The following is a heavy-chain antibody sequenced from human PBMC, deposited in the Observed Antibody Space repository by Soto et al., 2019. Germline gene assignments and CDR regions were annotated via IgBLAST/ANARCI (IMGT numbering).Heavy chain of an antibody. J-gene: IGHJ4*02. Sequence: ELQVLESGGGLVQPGGSLRLTCAASGFTLSEYGTSWVRRAPGKGLEWVSFVSGSGDSTYYTDSVKGRFTISRDSSKNTVCLQMNSLRAEDTAVYYCATSNYGERDWGQGTLVTVSS. D-gene: IGHD3-10*01. CDR3: ATSNYGERD. V-gene: IGHV3-23*01. CDR1: GFTLSEYG. CDR2: VSGSGDST.